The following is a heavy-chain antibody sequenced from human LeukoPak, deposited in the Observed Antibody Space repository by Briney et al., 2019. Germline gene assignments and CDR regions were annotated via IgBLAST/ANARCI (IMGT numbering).Heavy chain of an antibody. CDR3: ARDPLAPDIVVVPAAPDY. CDR1: GGTFSSYA. CDR2: ISAYNGNT. V-gene: IGHV1-18*01. Sequence: ASVKVSCKASGGTFSSYAISWVRQAPGQGLEWMGWISAYNGNTNYAQKFQGRVTMTRDTSISTAYMELSRLRSDDTAVYYCARDPLAPDIVVVPAAPDYWGQGTLVTVSS. J-gene: IGHJ4*02. D-gene: IGHD2-2*01.